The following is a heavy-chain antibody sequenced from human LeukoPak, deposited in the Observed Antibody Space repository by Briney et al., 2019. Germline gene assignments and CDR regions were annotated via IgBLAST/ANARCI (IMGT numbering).Heavy chain of an antibody. D-gene: IGHD3-22*01. CDR2: TSSSSSYI. J-gene: IGHJ4*02. CDR3: ARITYYYDSSGYLDY. Sequence: GGSLRLSCAAPGFTFSSYSMNWVRQAPGKGLEWVSSTSSSSSYIYYADSVKGRFTISRDNAKNSLYLQMNSLRAEDTAVYYCARITYYYDSSGYLDYWGQGTLVTVSS. CDR1: GFTFSSYS. V-gene: IGHV3-21*01.